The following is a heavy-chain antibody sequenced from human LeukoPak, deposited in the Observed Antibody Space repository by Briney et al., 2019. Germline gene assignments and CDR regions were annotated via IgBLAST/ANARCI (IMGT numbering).Heavy chain of an antibody. CDR3: ARDNIVVVPAARQGGYYYYYGMDV. CDR1: GGSISSYY. Sequence: PETLSLTCTVSGGSISSYYWSWIRQPAGKGLEWIGRIYTSGSTNYNPSLKSRVTMSVDTSKNQFSLKLSSVTAADTAVYYCARDNIVVVPAARQGGYYYYYGMDVWGQGTTVTVSS. D-gene: IGHD2-2*01. J-gene: IGHJ6*02. CDR2: IYTSGST. V-gene: IGHV4-4*07.